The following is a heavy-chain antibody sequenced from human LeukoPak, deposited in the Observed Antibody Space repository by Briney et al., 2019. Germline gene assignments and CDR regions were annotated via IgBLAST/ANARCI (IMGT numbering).Heavy chain of an antibody. J-gene: IGHJ6*02. V-gene: IGHV1-69*04. Sequence: ASVKVSCKTSGGTFSSYAISWVRQAPGQGLEWMGRIIPILGIANYAQKFQGRVTITADKSTSTAYMELSSLRSEDTAVYYCAGGTYNWMPPGYFGMDVWGQGTTVTVSS. CDR2: IIPILGIA. CDR1: GGTFSSYA. CDR3: AGGTYNWMPPGYFGMDV. D-gene: IGHD1-1*01.